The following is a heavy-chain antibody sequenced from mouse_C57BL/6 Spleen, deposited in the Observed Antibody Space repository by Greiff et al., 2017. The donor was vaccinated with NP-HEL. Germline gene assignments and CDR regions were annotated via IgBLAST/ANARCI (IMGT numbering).Heavy chain of an antibody. Sequence: EVQLQQSGAELVRPGASVKLSCTASGFNIKDDYMHWVKQRPEQGLEWIGWIDPENGDTEYASKFQGKATITADTSSNTAYLQLSSLTSEDTDVYYCTTGGKRYWYFDVWGTGTTVTVSS. J-gene: IGHJ1*03. CDR3: TTGGKRYWYFDV. CDR1: GFNIKDDY. CDR2: IDPENGDT. D-gene: IGHD1-1*02. V-gene: IGHV14-4*01.